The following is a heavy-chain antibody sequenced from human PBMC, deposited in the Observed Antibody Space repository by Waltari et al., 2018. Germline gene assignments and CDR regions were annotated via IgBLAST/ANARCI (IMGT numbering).Heavy chain of an antibody. V-gene: IGHV3-15*01. CDR2: IKSKADGETT. CDR3: TTHATSGF. J-gene: IGHJ4*02. Sequence: EAQLVESGGGLVKPGGSLRLSCGASGIPFRKAWMNWVRQAPGKGLEWVGRIKSKADGETTDYAAPVKGRFTISRDESENMAYLQMNSLKTEDTAVYYCTTHATSGFWGQGTLVTVSS. CDR1: GIPFRKAW. D-gene: IGHD5-12*01.